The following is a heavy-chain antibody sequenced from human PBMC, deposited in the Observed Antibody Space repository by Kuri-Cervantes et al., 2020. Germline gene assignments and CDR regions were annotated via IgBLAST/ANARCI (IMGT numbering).Heavy chain of an antibody. CDR3: AREVGEELIPRYYYYMDV. D-gene: IGHD3-16*01. Sequence: GGSLRLSCAASGFTFSSYSMNWVRQAPGRGLEWVSVLYSGGQTYYADFARGRFTISRDNSQNTLYLQMSSLRAEDTAVYYCAREVGEELIPRYYYYMDVWGKGTTATVSS. V-gene: IGHV3-53*01. CDR1: GFTFSSYS. J-gene: IGHJ6*03. CDR2: LYSGGQT.